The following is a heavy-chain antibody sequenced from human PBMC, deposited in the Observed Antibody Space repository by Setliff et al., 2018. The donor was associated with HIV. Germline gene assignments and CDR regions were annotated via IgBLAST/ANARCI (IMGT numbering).Heavy chain of an antibody. CDR3: ASRGETRPLDY. V-gene: IGHV4-59*12. J-gene: IGHJ4*02. D-gene: IGHD3-16*01. Sequence: PSETLSLTCTVSGGSISSYYWSWIRQPPGKGLEWIGYIYYSGSTNYNPSLKSRVTISVDTSTNQFSLKLSSVTAADTAVYYCASRGETRPLDYWGQGTMVTVSS. CDR2: IYYSGST. CDR1: GGSISSYY.